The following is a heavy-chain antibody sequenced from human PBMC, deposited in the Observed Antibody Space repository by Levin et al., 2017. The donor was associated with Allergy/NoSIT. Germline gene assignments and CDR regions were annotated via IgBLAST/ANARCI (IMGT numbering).Heavy chain of an antibody. J-gene: IGHJ4*02. Sequence: GGSLRLSCVASGFTFTDYYMHWIRQAPGKGLEWISYISDGGAYSNYADSVKGRFTISRDNAKNSLYLEMNSLRSDDTAIYYCASRDRDSSGYYFGYWGQGTLVTVSS. D-gene: IGHD3-22*01. CDR1: GFTFTDYY. CDR2: ISDGGAYS. CDR3: ASRDRDSSGYYFGY. V-gene: IGHV3-11*03.